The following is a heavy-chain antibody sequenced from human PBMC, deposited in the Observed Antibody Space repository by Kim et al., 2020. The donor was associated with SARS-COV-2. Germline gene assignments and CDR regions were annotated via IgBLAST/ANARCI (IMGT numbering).Heavy chain of an antibody. CDR1: GFTFSSYG. V-gene: IGHV3-30*18. CDR2: ISYDGSNE. Sequence: GGSLRLSCAASGFTFSSYGMHWVRQAPGKGLEWVAVISYDGSNEYYADSVKGRFTISRDNTKNTLYLQMNSLRAEDTAVYYCAKGYSNDILPGSDYWGQGTLVTVSS. CDR3: AKGYSNDILPGSDY. J-gene: IGHJ4*02. D-gene: IGHD3-9*01.